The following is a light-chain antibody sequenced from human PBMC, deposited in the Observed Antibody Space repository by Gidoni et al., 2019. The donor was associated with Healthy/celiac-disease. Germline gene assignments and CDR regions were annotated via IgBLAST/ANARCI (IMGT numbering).Light chain of an antibody. CDR1: QSVSSN. CDR3: QQDKNWPPDGS. Sequence: EIVMTQSPATLSVSPGERATLSCRASQSVSSNLAWYQQKPGQAPRLLIYGASTRATGIPARFSGSGSGTEFTLTISSLQSEDFAVYYCQQDKNWPPDGSFGQGTKLEIK. V-gene: IGKV3-15*01. CDR2: GAS. J-gene: IGKJ2*04.